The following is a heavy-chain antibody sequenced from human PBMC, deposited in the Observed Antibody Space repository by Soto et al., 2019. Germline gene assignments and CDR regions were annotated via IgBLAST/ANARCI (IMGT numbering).Heavy chain of an antibody. CDR3: ARDAVPDY. J-gene: IGHJ4*02. V-gene: IGHV3-21*01. CDR2: ISSSSTYI. Sequence: EVQLVESGGGLVKPGGSLRLSCAASGFRFSSYTMNWVRQVPGKGLEWVSSISSSSTYIYYADSVKGRFTISRDNAKNSRYLQMNSLRAEDTAVYYCARDAVPDYWGQGTLVTVSS. CDR1: GFRFSSYT.